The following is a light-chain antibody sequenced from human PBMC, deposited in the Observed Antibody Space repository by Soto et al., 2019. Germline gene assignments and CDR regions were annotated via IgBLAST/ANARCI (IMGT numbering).Light chain of an antibody. CDR2: DSD. J-gene: IGLJ2*01. CDR3: GAWDGSLSVVL. CDR1: SANIGSNY. Sequence: QSVLTQPPSVSAAPGQKVTISCSGSSANIGSNYVSWYQHLPGTAPKLVIYDSDRRPSEIPVRFSGSKSGTSATLDITGLQTGDEADYYCGAWDGSLSVVLFGGGTKVTVL. V-gene: IGLV1-51*01.